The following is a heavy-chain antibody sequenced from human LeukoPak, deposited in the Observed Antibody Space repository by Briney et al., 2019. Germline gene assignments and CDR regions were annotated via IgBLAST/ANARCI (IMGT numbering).Heavy chain of an antibody. CDR2: ISDSGST. D-gene: IGHD3-3*01. V-gene: IGHV4-59*08. Sequence: PSETLSLTCTVSGGSIRSYYWSWIRQPPGKGLEWVGYISDSGSTNYNPPLESRVTMSVDTSKKQFSLKVNSVTAADTAVYYCARRTFGVGFDFWGRGTLVTVSS. CDR1: GGSIRSYY. CDR3: ARRTFGVGFDF. J-gene: IGHJ4*02.